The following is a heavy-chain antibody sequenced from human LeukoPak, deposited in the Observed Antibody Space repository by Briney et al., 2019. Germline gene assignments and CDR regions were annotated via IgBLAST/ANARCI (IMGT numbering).Heavy chain of an antibody. CDR3: AREADYGGNSGGPYFDY. V-gene: IGHV3-33*01. Sequence: PGGSLRLSCAASGFXFSNSGIHWVRQAPGKGLEWVAVIWNDGSNTYYVDSVKGRFTISRDNSKNTLNLQMNTLRAEDTAVYYCAREADYGGNSGGPYFDYWGQGTLVTVSS. CDR1: GFXFSNSG. CDR2: IWNDGSNT. J-gene: IGHJ4*02. D-gene: IGHD4-23*01.